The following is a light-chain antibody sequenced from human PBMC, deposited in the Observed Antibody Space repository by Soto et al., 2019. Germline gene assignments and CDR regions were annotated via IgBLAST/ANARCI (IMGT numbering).Light chain of an antibody. Sequence: QSVLTQPPSASGTPGQRVSISCSGGSPNIGSHNVYWYQQLPGTAPKLLFFKNNQRPSGVPDRFSGSKSGTSASRAISGLRSDDEADYYCAAWDDSLSGRVFGTGTKLTVL. V-gene: IGLV1-47*01. J-gene: IGLJ1*01. CDR1: SPNIGSHN. CDR3: AAWDDSLSGRV. CDR2: KNN.